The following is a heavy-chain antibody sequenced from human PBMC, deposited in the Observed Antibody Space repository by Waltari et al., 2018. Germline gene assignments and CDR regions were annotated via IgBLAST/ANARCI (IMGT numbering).Heavy chain of an antibody. CDR3: TTRLAPAGKDY. D-gene: IGHD6-13*01. V-gene: IGHV3-73*02. J-gene: IGHJ4*02. Sequence: EVQLVESGGGMVKPGGSLKLSCAASGFTFSASAMHWVRQASGKGLEWVGRIRSKANSYATTYAASVKGRFTISRDDSKNTAYLQMNSLKTEDTAVYYCTTRLAPAGKDYWGQGTLVTVSS. CDR2: IRSKANSYAT. CDR1: GFTFSASA.